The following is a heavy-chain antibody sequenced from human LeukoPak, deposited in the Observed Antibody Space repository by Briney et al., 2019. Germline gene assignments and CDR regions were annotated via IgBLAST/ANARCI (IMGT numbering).Heavy chain of an antibody. CDR1: GGSISSYY. J-gene: IGHJ4*02. CDR2: IYYSGST. Sequence: SETLSLTCTVSGGSISSYYWSWIRQSPGKGLEWIGNIYYSGSTNYNPSLKSRVTISVDTSKNQFSLKLSSVTAADTAVYYCARSYRNCYPFDYWGQGTLVTVSS. V-gene: IGHV4-59*01. D-gene: IGHD4-11*01. CDR3: ARSYRNCYPFDY.